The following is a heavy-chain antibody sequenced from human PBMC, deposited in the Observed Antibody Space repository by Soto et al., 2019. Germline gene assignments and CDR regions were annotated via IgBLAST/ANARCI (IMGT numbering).Heavy chain of an antibody. Sequence: QVQLVQSGAEVKKPGASVKVACKASGYTFTSYGISWVRQAPGQGLEWTGWISAYNGNTNYAQKRQGRVTMTTDTPTSTAYIELRSLRSDDTAVYYCARRHYSSSLDDYWGQGTLVTVSS. D-gene: IGHD6-13*01. CDR3: ARRHYSSSLDDY. CDR2: ISAYNGNT. V-gene: IGHV1-18*01. J-gene: IGHJ4*02. CDR1: GYTFTSYG.